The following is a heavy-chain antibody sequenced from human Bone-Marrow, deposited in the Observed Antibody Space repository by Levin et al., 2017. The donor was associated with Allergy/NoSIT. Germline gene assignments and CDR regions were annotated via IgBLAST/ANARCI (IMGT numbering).Heavy chain of an antibody. J-gene: IGHJ4*02. Sequence: GGSLRLSCVASGVTLSDYAMTWIRQAPGKGLEWVSIVSASAGTTYYADSVKGRFTITRDNSKSTLHLQMDSLRADDTAVYYCAKGVHSGSYLNYFDYWGPGTLVTVSS. CDR1: GVTLSDYA. V-gene: IGHV3-23*01. D-gene: IGHD1-26*01. CDR3: AKGVHSGSYLNYFDY. CDR2: VSASAGTT.